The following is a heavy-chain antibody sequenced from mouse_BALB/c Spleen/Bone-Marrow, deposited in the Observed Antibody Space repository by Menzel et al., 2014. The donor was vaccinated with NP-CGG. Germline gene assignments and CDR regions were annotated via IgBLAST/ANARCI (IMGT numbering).Heavy chain of an antibody. J-gene: IGHJ2*01. CDR3: GSNPVPY. D-gene: IGHD6-1*01. V-gene: IGHV1-84*02. CDR1: GYTFTDYY. CDR2: IYPANGNT. Sequence: VQLQQSGAELVKPGASVKISCKASGYTFTDYYMNWVKQKPGQGLEWIGWIYPANGNTKYNQKFKGKATLTVDTSSSTASMQPSGLTSEYSAIYDCGSNPVPYWGQGTTLTVSS.